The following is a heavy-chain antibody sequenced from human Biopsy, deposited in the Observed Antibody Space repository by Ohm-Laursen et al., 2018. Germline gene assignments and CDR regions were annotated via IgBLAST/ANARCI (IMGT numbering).Heavy chain of an antibody. D-gene: IGHD6-19*01. CDR1: GDSVTKYY. V-gene: IGHV4-59*02. J-gene: IGHJ6*02. CDR3: VAYPSSGFFENNDDFAMDV. CDR2: IYYSVMT. Sequence: SQTLSLTCTVSGDSVTKYYWSWIRQPPGKGLEWIGHIYYSVMTNYNPSLQSRVSISVDTSRNQVSLTLSSVTAEDTAVYYCVAYPSSGFFENNDDFAMDVWGQGTTVIVSS.